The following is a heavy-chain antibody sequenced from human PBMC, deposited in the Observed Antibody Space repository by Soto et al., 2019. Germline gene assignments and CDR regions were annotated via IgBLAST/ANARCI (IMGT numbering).Heavy chain of an antibody. D-gene: IGHD2-21*02. Sequence: ASVKVSCKASGGTFSSYAISWVRQAPGQGLEWMGGIIPIFGTTNYAQKFQGRVTITADESTSTAYMELSSLRSEDTAVYYCARTRLGVTANPYYYYMDVWGKGTTVTVSS. CDR2: IIPIFGTT. CDR1: GGTFSSYA. CDR3: ARTRLGVTANPYYYYMDV. V-gene: IGHV1-69*13. J-gene: IGHJ6*03.